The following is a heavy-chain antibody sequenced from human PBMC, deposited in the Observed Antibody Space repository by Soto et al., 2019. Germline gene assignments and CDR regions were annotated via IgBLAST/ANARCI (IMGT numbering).Heavy chain of an antibody. V-gene: IGHV4-4*07. CDR1: GDPISRNY. D-gene: IGHD3-10*01. J-gene: IGHJ5*01. Sequence: PSETLSLTCTVSGDPISRNYWSWIRQPAGKGLEYIGRIYIDNSETTNYNPSLKSRVTMSADTSKNQFSLNLKSVTAADTAVYYCARGPGTYNCFDSWGQGTLVTVSS. CDR3: ARGPGTYNCFDS. CDR2: IYIDNSETT.